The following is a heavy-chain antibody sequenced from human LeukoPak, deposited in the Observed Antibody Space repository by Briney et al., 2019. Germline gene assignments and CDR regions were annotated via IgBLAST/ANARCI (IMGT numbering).Heavy chain of an antibody. D-gene: IGHD3-10*01. CDR2: ISYDGSNK. V-gene: IGHV3-30-3*01. CDR1: GFTFSRYA. Sequence: PGGSLRLSCAASGFTFSRYAMHWVRQAPGKGLEWVAVISYDGSNKYYADSVKGRFTISRDNSKNTLYLQMNSLRAEDTAVYYCARDMEVAVVWFGEQGGNAFDIWGQGTMVTVSS. CDR3: ARDMEVAVVWFGEQGGNAFDI. J-gene: IGHJ3*02.